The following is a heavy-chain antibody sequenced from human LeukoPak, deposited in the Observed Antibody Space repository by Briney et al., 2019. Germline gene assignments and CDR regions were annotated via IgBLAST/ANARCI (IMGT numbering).Heavy chain of an antibody. CDR2: IRSKRNNYAT. J-gene: IGHJ3*02. CDR1: GFTVIGSV. Sequence: GGSLKLSCAASGFTVIGSVMHWVRQAAGKGLEWVGRIRSKRNNYATAYSASVKGRFTISRDDSKNTVYLHMDSLKTEDTALYYCSRLEDSSPIEVALDIWGQGTVVTVSS. D-gene: IGHD6-13*01. V-gene: IGHV3-73*01. CDR3: SRLEDSSPIEVALDI.